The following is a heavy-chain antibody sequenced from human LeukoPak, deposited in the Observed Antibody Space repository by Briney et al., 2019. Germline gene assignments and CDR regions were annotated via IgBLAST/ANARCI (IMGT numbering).Heavy chain of an antibody. J-gene: IGHJ4*02. Sequence: ASETLSLTCTVSGGSISSGGYYWSWIRQLPGKGLEWIGYIYHTGSTYYNPSLKSRVTMAVDRSKNQFSLKLTSMTTADTAVYYCAVGRRVTIADYWGQGTLVTVSS. D-gene: IGHD4-17*01. CDR2: IYHTGST. V-gene: IGHV4-30-2*01. CDR3: AVGRRVTIADY. CDR1: GGSISSGGYY.